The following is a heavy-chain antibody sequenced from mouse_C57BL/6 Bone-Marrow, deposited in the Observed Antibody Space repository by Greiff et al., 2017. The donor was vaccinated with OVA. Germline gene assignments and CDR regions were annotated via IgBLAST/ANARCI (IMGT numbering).Heavy chain of an antibody. V-gene: IGHV1-81*01. CDR3: ARLITTVVATYWYFDV. CDR1: GYTFTSYG. J-gene: IGHJ1*03. Sequence: QVHVKQSGAELARPGASVKLSCKASGYTFTSYGISWVKQRTGQGLEWIGEIYPRSGNTYYNEKFKGKATLTADKSSSTAYMELRSLTSEDSAVYFCARLITTVVATYWYFDVWGTGTTVTVSS. CDR2: IYPRSGNT. D-gene: IGHD1-1*01.